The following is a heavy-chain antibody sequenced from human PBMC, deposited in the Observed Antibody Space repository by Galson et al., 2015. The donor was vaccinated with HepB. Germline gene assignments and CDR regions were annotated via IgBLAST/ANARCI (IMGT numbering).Heavy chain of an antibody. Sequence: SCKASGYTFTTSAIHWVRRAPGQRLEWMGWINAGNGNTKYSQKFQGRVTIARDTSASTASMELSSLRSEDTAVYYCARGGEYFDNWGQGTLVSVSS. CDR3: ARGGEYFDN. CDR1: GYTFTTSA. CDR2: INAGNGNT. V-gene: IGHV1-3*01. J-gene: IGHJ4*02. D-gene: IGHD4-17*01.